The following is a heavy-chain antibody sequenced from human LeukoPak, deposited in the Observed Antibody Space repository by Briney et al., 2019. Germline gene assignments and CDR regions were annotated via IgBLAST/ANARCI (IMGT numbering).Heavy chain of an antibody. J-gene: IGHJ4*02. CDR1: GFTFSSYA. D-gene: IGHD3-16*01. CDR2: TSGSGGST. Sequence: GGSLRLSCAASGFTFSSYAMSWVRQAPGKGLEWVSATSGSGGSTYYADSVKGRFTISRDNSKSSLYLQMSSLRAEDTAVYYCASRINTSWGNYWGQGTLVTVSS. CDR3: ASRINTSWGNY. V-gene: IGHV3-23*01.